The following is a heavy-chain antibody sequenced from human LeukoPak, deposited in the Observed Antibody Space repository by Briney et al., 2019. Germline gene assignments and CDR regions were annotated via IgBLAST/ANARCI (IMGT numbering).Heavy chain of an antibody. CDR2: ISSSGSTI. Sequence: GGSLRLSCAASGFTFSSYEMNWVRQAPGKGLEWVSYISSSGSTIYYADSVKGRFTISRDNSKNTLYLQMNSLRAEDTAVYYCAKNQYYDFWSGYGGGYFDYWGQGTLVTVSS. CDR1: GFTFSSYE. D-gene: IGHD3-3*01. CDR3: AKNQYYDFWSGYGGGYFDY. V-gene: IGHV3-48*03. J-gene: IGHJ4*02.